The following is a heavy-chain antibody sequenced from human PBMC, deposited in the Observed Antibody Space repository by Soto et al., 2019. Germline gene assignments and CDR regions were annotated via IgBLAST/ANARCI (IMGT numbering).Heavy chain of an antibody. D-gene: IGHD3-3*01. CDR2: ISGNNGDR. V-gene: IGHV1-18*01. J-gene: IGHJ5*02. Sequence: QAQLVQSGAEVQKPGASVKVSCKASGYNFRSFGVGWVRQAPGQGLEWMGWISGNNGDRDYAQKFQGRVTMTTDTSTTTAYMEVSSLRSDDTAVYFCAKSLDGNWFETWGQGTLVTVSS. CDR1: GYNFRSFG. CDR3: AKSLDGNWFET.